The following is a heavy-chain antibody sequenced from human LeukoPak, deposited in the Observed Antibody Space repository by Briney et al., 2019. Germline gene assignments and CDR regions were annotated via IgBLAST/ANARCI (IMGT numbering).Heavy chain of an antibody. CDR1: GGSISSYY. V-gene: IGHV4-59*01. J-gene: IGHJ4*02. Sequence: PSETLSLTCTVSGGSISSYYWSWIRQPPGKGLVWIGYVYYSGSTNYNPSLKSRVTISLDTSKNQFSLKLRSVTAADTAVYYCARDIAAAWYYYWGQGNLVTVSS. CDR2: VYYSGST. D-gene: IGHD6-13*01. CDR3: ARDIAAAWYYY.